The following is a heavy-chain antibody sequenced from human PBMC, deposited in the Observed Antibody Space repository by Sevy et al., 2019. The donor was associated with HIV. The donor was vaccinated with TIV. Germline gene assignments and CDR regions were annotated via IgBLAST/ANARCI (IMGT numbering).Heavy chain of an antibody. Sequence: GGSLRLSCAASGFTFSSYSMNWVRQAPGKGLEWVSSISSSSSYIYYADSVKGRFTISRDNAKNSLYLQMNSLRAEDTAVYYCARDRGCISTSCHYYYGMDVWGQGTTVTVSS. J-gene: IGHJ6*02. D-gene: IGHD2-2*01. V-gene: IGHV3-21*01. CDR2: ISSSSSYI. CDR3: ARDRGCISTSCHYYYGMDV. CDR1: GFTFSSYS.